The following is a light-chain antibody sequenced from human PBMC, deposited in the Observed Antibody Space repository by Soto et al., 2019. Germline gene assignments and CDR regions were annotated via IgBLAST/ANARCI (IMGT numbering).Light chain of an antibody. J-gene: IGKJ2*01. Sequence: EIVLTQSPGTLSLSPGERATLSCRASQSVSSSYLAWYQQKPGQAPRLLIDGPSSTAPGLPDRFSGSGSGTDSTSTISGLEREDRAVYCGQQYGSLSYTFGQGTKLEIK. V-gene: IGKV3-20*01. CDR2: GPS. CDR3: QQYGSLSYT. CDR1: QSVSSSY.